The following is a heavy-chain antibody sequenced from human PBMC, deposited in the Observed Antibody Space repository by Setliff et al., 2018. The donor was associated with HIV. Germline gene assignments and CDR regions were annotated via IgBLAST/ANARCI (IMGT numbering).Heavy chain of an antibody. D-gene: IGHD3-10*01. V-gene: IGHV4-59*08. CDR2: MHVSRET. Sequence: SETLSLTCTVSGGSISDTYYTWIRQTPRTGLEWIGLMHVSRETNYNPSLESRVTISMDTSKNQFSLKLSSLTAADTALYFCARHGRSYDSGRWYNWFDSWGQGTPVTVS. J-gene: IGHJ5*01. CDR1: GGSISDTY. CDR3: ARHGRSYDSGRWYNWFDS.